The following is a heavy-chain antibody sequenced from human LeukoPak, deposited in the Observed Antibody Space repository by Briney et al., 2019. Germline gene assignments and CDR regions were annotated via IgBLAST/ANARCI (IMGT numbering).Heavy chain of an antibody. CDR3: VRDGYSYTIDY. Sequence: TGGSLRLSCAASGFTFSDHYMDWVRQALGKGLEWVGRSRNKAESYTTEYAASVKGRFTISRDESEKSLHLQMNSLKIEDTAVYYCVRDGYSYTIDYWGQGTLVTVSS. CDR1: GFTFSDHY. CDR2: SRNKAESYTT. V-gene: IGHV3-72*01. J-gene: IGHJ4*02. D-gene: IGHD5-18*01.